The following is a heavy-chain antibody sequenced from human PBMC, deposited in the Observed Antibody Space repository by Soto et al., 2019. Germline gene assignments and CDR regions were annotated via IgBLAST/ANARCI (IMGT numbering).Heavy chain of an antibody. J-gene: IGHJ4*02. CDR2: ISAYNGNT. CDR3: ARVGGWGCSGGTSCLDY. Sequence: QVQLVQSGAEVKKPGASVKVSCKASGYTFTSYGISWVRQAPGQGLEWMGWISAYNGNTNYAQKLQGRVTMTTDTAPSTAYMELRSLRSDEAAVYYCARVGGWGCSGGTSCLDYWRQGTLVAVSS. CDR1: GYTFTSYG. D-gene: IGHD2-15*01. V-gene: IGHV1-18*01.